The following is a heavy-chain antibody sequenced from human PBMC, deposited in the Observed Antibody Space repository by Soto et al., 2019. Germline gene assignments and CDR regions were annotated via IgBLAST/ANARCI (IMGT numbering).Heavy chain of an antibody. CDR3: ANGKLAYGDPRGYDY. Sequence: PGGSLRLSCAASGFTFSSHGMHWVRQAPGKGLEWVAGISYDGSKRHYADSVKGRFTISRDNSENTLNLEMSSLRAEDTAVYYCANGKLAYGDPRGYDYWGQGTLVTVSS. CDR2: ISYDGSKR. CDR1: GFTFSSHG. J-gene: IGHJ4*02. D-gene: IGHD4-17*01. V-gene: IGHV3-30*18.